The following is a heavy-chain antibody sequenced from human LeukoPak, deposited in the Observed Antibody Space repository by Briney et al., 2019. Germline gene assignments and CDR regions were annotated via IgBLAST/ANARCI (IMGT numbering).Heavy chain of an antibody. D-gene: IGHD3-22*01. V-gene: IGHV4-39*01. J-gene: IGHJ4*02. CDR2: IYYSGST. CDR3: ASLETYDSSVGRGY. CDR1: GGSISSSSYY. Sequence: PSETLSLTCTVSGGSISSSSYYWGWIRQPPGKGLEWIGSIYYSGSTYYNPSLKSRVTISVDTSKNQFSLKLSSVTAAVTAVYYCASLETYDSSVGRGYWGQGTLVTVSS.